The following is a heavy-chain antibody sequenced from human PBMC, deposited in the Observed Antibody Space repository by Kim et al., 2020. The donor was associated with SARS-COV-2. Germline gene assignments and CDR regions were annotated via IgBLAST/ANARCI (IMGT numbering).Heavy chain of an antibody. D-gene: IGHD1-1*01. CDR1: GGSISSGGYY. V-gene: IGHV4-31*03. J-gene: IGHJ2*01. Sequence: SETLSLTCSVSGGSISSGGYYWNWIRQHPGKGLEWIGFIYYSGSTYYNPSLKSRLTISVDTSTNQFSLKLTSVTAADTAMYFCARDQGSYTHHAERYFDPGGRGTLVTVSS. CDR3: ARDQGSYTHHAERYFDP. CDR2: IYYSGST.